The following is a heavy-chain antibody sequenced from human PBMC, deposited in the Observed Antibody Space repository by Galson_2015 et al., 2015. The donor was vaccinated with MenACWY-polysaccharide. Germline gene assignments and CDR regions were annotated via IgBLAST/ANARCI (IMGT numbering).Heavy chain of an antibody. Sequence: SLRLSCAASGFTFSDYALTWVRQAPGKGLEWVSGISGSGDITYYADSVKGRFTISRDNSKNTLYVRMNSLRAEDTAVYYCAKDAVWAPGTSWFYPWGQGTLVTVSS. J-gene: IGHJ5*02. CDR2: ISGSGDIT. V-gene: IGHV3-23*01. CDR3: AKDAVWAPGTSWFYP. D-gene: IGHD3-16*01. CDR1: GFTFSDYA.